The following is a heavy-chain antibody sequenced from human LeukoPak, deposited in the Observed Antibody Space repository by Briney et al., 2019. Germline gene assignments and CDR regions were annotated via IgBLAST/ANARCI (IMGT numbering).Heavy chain of an antibody. V-gene: IGHV3-7*01. Sequence: SGGSLRLSCAASGFMFSSSWMTWVRQAPGKGLEWVANIKKDGSVKHYVDSVKGRFTISRDNAKDSLYLQMNSLRAADTAVYYCARVYSNRWYSGYLYIDVWGKGTTVTVSS. CDR3: ARVYSNRWYSGYLYIDV. CDR1: GFMFSSSW. D-gene: IGHD6-13*01. CDR2: IKKDGSVK. J-gene: IGHJ6*03.